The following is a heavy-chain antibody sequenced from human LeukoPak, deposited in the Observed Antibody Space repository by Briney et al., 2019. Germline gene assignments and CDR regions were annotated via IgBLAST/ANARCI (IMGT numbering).Heavy chain of an antibody. Sequence: PGGSLRLSCAASGFTFSSYSMSWVRQAPGKGLEWVSAISGSGGSTYYADSVKGRFTISRDNSKNTLYLQMNSLRAEDTAVYCCAKDGAGDCSGGSCYPYYFDYWGQGTLVIVSS. CDR3: AKDGAGDCSGGSCYPYYFDY. J-gene: IGHJ4*02. CDR1: GFTFSSYS. CDR2: ISGSGGST. D-gene: IGHD2-15*01. V-gene: IGHV3-23*01.